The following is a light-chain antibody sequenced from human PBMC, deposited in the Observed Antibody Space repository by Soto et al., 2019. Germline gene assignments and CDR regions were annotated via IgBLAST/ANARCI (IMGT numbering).Light chain of an antibody. V-gene: IGKV4-1*01. CDR1: QSVLYSSNNKNY. Sequence: DIVMTQSPDSLAVSLGERATINCKSSQSVLYSSNNKNYLAWYQQKPGQPPKLLIYWASTRESGVPDRFSGSGSGTDLTLTISSLKAEDVEVYYCQQYYSTPTFGQGTKVDIK. J-gene: IGKJ1*01. CDR3: QQYYSTPT. CDR2: WAS.